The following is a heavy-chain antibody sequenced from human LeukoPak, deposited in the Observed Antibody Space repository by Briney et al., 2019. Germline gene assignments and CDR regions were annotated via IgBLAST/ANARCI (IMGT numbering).Heavy chain of an antibody. CDR3: AREGDIVATIGGGYFDY. J-gene: IGHJ4*02. CDR2: IIPIFGTV. D-gene: IGHD5-12*01. CDR1: GGTFSSYA. V-gene: IGHV1-69*13. Sequence: SVKVSCKASGGTFSSYAISWVRQAPGQGLEWMGGIIPIFGTVNYAQKFQGRVTITADESTSTAYMELSSLRSEDTAVYYCAREGDIVATIGGGYFDYWGQGTLVTVSS.